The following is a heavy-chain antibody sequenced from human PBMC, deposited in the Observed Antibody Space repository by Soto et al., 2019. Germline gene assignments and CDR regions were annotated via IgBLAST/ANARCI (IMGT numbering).Heavy chain of an antibody. V-gene: IGHV1-18*01. Sequence: QVQLVQAGAEVKKPGASVKVSCKAAGSTFPSSTVSWVRQAPGQGLEWMGWINAHSGNTKYAQKFQGRLTMTTDTSTGTGYMELRSVRSDDTAIYFCAIADYGDPDYWGQGTLVTVSS. J-gene: IGHJ4*02. CDR1: GSTFPSST. D-gene: IGHD4-17*01. CDR3: AIADYGDPDY. CDR2: INAHSGNT.